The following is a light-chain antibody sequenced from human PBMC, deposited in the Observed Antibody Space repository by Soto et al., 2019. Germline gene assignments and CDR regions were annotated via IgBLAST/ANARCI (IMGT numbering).Light chain of an antibody. V-gene: IGKV3-15*01. J-gene: IGKJ2*01. CDR2: GAS. Sequence: EIVMTQSPATLSVSPGERVTLSCRASQSVSSRLAWYQHIPGQPPRLLLYGASTRATGIPARFSGSGSGTEFTLTISSLQSEDFALYYCQQYNSWPPYTFGQGTKLEIK. CDR3: QQYNSWPPYT. CDR1: QSVSSR.